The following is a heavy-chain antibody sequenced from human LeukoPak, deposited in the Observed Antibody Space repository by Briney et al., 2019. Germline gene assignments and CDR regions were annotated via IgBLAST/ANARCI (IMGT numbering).Heavy chain of an antibody. CDR3: AKQTSSGWSNFDY. D-gene: IGHD6-19*01. V-gene: IGHV3-30*02. Sequence: PGGSLRLSCAASGFTFISYGMHWVRQAPGKGLEWVTFIRYDGSNKYYADSVKGRFIISRDNSKNTLYLQMNSLRAEDTAVYYCAKQTSSGWSNFDYWGQGTLVTVSS. J-gene: IGHJ4*02. CDR1: GFTFISYG. CDR2: IRYDGSNK.